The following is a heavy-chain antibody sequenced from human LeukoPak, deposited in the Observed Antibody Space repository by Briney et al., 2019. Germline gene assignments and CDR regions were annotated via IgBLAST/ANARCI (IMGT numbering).Heavy chain of an antibody. Sequence: PSETLSLTCTVSGASISSSDRYWGWIRQPPGKGLEWIGSIYYSGITYHNPSLKSRVTISVDTSNNQFSLKMSSVTAADTAVYFCARHQEGMVRGVLYYMDVWGQGTMVTVSS. CDR3: ARHQEGMVRGVLYYMDV. D-gene: IGHD3-10*01. J-gene: IGHJ3*01. CDR2: IYYSGIT. CDR1: GASISSSDRY. V-gene: IGHV4-39*01.